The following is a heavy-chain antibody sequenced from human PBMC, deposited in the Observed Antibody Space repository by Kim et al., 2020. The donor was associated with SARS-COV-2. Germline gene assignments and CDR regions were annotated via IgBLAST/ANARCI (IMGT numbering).Heavy chain of an antibody. D-gene: IGHD3-10*01. Sequence: SLKSRVTISVDTSKNQFSLKLSSVTAADTAVYYCARGPITMVRGVISFDYWGQGTLVTVSS. V-gene: IGHV4-31*02. CDR3: ARGPITMVRGVISFDY. J-gene: IGHJ4*02.